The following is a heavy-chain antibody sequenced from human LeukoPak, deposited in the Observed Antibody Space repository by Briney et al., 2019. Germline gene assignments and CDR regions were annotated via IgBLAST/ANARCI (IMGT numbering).Heavy chain of an antibody. V-gene: IGHV5-51*01. CDR1: GYSFTSYW. J-gene: IGHJ3*02. Sequence: GESLKISCKGSGYSFTSYWIGWVRQMPGKGLEGMGIIYPGDSDTRHSPSFQGQVTISADKSISTAYLQWSSLKASDTAMYYCARRDCSSTSCPDAFDIWGQGTMVTVSS. CDR2: IYPGDSDT. D-gene: IGHD2-2*01. CDR3: ARRDCSSTSCPDAFDI.